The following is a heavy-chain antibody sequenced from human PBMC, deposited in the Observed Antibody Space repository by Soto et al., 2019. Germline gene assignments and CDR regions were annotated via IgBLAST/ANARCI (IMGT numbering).Heavy chain of an antibody. J-gene: IGHJ4*02. CDR2: ISSGGST. D-gene: IGHD3-3*01. CDR3: ARDTFGGAYDFCH. CDR1: GFTVTNLY. Sequence: EVQLVESGGGWVRPGGSLRLSCAASGFTVTNLYMTWVRQAPGKGLVWVSVISSGGSTYYADSVKGRFTISRDNSKYTLYLEMNSLRAGYTAVYYCARDTFGGAYDFCHGGQGTLVTVSS. V-gene: IGHV3-66*01.